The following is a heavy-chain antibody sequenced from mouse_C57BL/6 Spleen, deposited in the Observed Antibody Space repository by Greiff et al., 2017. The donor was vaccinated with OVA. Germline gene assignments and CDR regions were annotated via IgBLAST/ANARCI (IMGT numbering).Heavy chain of an antibody. V-gene: IGHV1-77*01. CDR3: ASLDSSGPYAMDY. CDR2: IGPGSGST. D-gene: IGHD3-2*02. CDR1: GYTFTDYY. J-gene: IGHJ4*01. Sequence: VKLMESGAELVKPGASVKISCKASGYTFTDYYINWVKQRPGQGLEWIGKIGPGSGSTYYNEKFKGKATLTADKSSSTAYMQLSSLTSEDSSVYFCASLDSSGPYAMDYWGQGTSVTVSS.